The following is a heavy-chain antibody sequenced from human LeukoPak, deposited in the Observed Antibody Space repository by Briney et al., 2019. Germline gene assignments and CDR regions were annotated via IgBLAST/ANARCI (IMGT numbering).Heavy chain of an antibody. CDR1: GGSINNGGSY. CDR2: IYYSGSS. J-gene: IGHJ4*02. V-gene: IGHV4-31*03. CDR3: ARNSDGYNSFDY. D-gene: IGHD5-24*01. Sequence: PSQTLSLTCSVYGGSINNGGSYWSWIRQHPGKGLQWIGYIYYSGSSYYNPSLRSRVTISVDTSKNHFSLKLSSVTAADTAVYYCARNSDGYNSFDYWGQGTLVTVSS.